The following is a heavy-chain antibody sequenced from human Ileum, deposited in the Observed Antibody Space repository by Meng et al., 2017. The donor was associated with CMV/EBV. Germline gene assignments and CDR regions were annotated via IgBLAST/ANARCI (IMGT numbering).Heavy chain of an antibody. V-gene: IGHV1-8*01. CDR2: MTPNSGYT. J-gene: IGHJ5*02. Sequence: KVSCKTSGYTFSSYDMRWVRQAPGQGLEWMGWMTPNSGYTKLSQKFQGRVTMTRDTSTSTAYVELSSLTSEDTAIYYCVRGLWELFPWGQGTLVTVSS. D-gene: IGHD1-26*01. CDR3: VRGLWELFP. CDR1: GYTFSSYD.